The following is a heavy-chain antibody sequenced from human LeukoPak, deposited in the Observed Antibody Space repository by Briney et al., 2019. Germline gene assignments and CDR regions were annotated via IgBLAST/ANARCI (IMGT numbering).Heavy chain of an antibody. CDR3: ARVRGDLSIDF. V-gene: IGHV4-34*01. J-gene: IGHJ4*02. CDR2: INHSGST. D-gene: IGHD2-21*02. CDR1: IESLSGYY. Sequence: PSETLSLTCAVYIESLSGYYWTWIRQPPGKGLEWIGEINHSGSTNYNPSLKRRVTISADTSKNQFSLTLSSVTAADTAMYYCARVRGDLSIDFWGQGNLVTVSS.